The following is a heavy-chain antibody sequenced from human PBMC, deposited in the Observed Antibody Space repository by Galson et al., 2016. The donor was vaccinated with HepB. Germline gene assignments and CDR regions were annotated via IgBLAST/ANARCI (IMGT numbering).Heavy chain of an antibody. V-gene: IGHV3-48*02. J-gene: IGHJ6*02. CDR3: AREGRYYDSSGHYYAMDV. CDR1: GFTFSTYS. D-gene: IGHD3-22*01. Sequence: SLRLSCAASGFTFSTYSVNWVRQAPGKGLEWVSYITTSSSTIYYADSVKGRFTISRDNAKNSLYLQMNSLRDEDTAVYYCAREGRYYDSSGHYYAMDVWGQGTTVTVCS. CDR2: ITTSSSTI.